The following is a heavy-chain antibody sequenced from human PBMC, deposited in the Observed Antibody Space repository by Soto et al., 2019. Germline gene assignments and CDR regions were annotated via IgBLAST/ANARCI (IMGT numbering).Heavy chain of an antibody. CDR1: GGSFSYYY. J-gene: IGHJ2*01. D-gene: IGHD2-15*01. Sequence: QVQLQQWGAGLLKPSDTLSLTCAVYGGSFSYYYWSWVSQPPGKGLEWIGEINHNGSASYNPSLKSRPTMSLDTSNNQFSLRLSSVTTADTAVYYCASQGYCRDLRCYRSTGFWSFDLWGRGTLVTVSS. CDR2: INHNGSA. V-gene: IGHV4-34*01. CDR3: ASQGYCRDLRCYRSTGFWSFDL.